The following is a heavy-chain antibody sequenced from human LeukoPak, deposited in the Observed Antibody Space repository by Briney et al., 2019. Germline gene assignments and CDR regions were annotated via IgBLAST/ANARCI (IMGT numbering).Heavy chain of an antibody. CDR1: GYTFTSYY. D-gene: IGHD3-22*01. J-gene: IGHJ4*02. CDR3: ARATMIVVAPDY. V-gene: IGHV1-46*03. CDR2: TNPSGGST. Sequence: ASVKVSCKASGYTFTSYYMHWVRQAPGQGLEWMGITNPSGGSTSYAQKFQGRVTMTRDTSTSTVYMELSSLRSEDTAVYYCARATMIVVAPDYWGQGTLVTVSS.